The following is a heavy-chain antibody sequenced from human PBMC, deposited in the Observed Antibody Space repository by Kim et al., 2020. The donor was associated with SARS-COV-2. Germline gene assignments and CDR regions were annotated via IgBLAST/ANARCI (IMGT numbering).Heavy chain of an antibody. J-gene: IGHJ6*02. CDR2: ISSSSSYI. CDR3: ARQMAGAGRYGMDF. V-gene: IGHV3-21*01. D-gene: IGHD6-13*01. Sequence: GGSLRLSCAASGFTFSSYSMNWVRQAPGKGLEWVSSISSSSSYIYYADSVKGRFTISRDNAKNSLYLQMNSLRAEDTAVYYCARQMAGAGRYGMDFWGQGTTVTVSS. CDR1: GFTFSSYS.